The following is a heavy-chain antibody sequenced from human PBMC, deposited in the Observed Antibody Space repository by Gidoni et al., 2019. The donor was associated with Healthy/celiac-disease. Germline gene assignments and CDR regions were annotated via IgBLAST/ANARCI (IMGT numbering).Heavy chain of an antibody. Sequence: EVQLLESGGGLVQPGGSLRLSCAASGFPFSSYAMSWVRQAPGKGLEWVSAISGSGGSTYYADSVKGRFTISRDNSKNTLYLQMNSLRAEDTAVYYCAKAVHYDYVWGSYRTYYYYGMDVWGQGTTVTVSS. CDR3: AKAVHYDYVWGSYRTYYYYGMDV. D-gene: IGHD3-16*02. CDR1: GFPFSSYA. V-gene: IGHV3-23*01. CDR2: ISGSGGST. J-gene: IGHJ6*02.